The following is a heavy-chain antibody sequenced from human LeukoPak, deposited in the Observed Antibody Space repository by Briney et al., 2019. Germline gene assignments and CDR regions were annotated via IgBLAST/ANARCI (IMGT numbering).Heavy chain of an antibody. CDR1: GGSISSSSYY. J-gene: IGHJ3*02. Sequence: SETLSLTCTVSGGSISSSSYYWGWIRQPPGKGLEWIGSIYYSGSTYYNPSPKSRVTISVDTSKNQFSLKLSSVTAADTAVYYCATSSYGFLDAFDIWGQGTMVTVSS. CDR2: IYYSGST. CDR3: ATSSYGFLDAFDI. V-gene: IGHV4-39*07. D-gene: IGHD5-18*01.